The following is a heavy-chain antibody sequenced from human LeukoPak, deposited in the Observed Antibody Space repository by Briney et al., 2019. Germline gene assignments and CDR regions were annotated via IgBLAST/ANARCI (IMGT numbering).Heavy chain of an antibody. J-gene: IGHJ4*02. CDR3: ARDGTYYYEN. Sequence: QPGGSLRLSCAASGFTFSSYEMNWVRQAPGKGLEWVSYISSSGSTIYYADSVKGRFTISRDNAKNSLYPQMNSLRAEDTAVYYCARDGTYYYENWGQGTLVTVSS. CDR1: GFTFSSYE. V-gene: IGHV3-48*03. D-gene: IGHD1-1*01. CDR2: ISSSGSTI.